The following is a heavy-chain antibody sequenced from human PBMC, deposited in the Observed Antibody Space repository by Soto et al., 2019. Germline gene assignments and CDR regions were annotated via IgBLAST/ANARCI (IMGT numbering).Heavy chain of an antibody. Sequence: ESGPTLVNPTQTLTLTCTFSGFSLSTSGMCVSWIRQPPGKALEWLARIDWDDDKFYSTSLKTRLTISRDTSKNQVVLTMTNMDPVDTATYYCARMADYGSVKYFDYWGQGTLVTVSS. J-gene: IGHJ4*02. V-gene: IGHV2-70*17. D-gene: IGHD3-10*01. CDR2: IDWDDDK. CDR1: GFSLSTSGMC. CDR3: ARMADYGSVKYFDY.